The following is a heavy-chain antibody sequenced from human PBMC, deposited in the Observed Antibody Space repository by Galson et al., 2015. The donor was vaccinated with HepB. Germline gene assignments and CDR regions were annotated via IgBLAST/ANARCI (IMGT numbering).Heavy chain of an antibody. CDR2: IIPILGIA. CDR3: ARDARGYSGYDEDY. D-gene: IGHD5-12*01. V-gene: IGHV1-69*04. CDR1: GGTFSSYT. Sequence: SVKVSCKASGGTFSSYTISWVRQAPGQGLEWMGRIIPILGIANYAQKFQGRVTITADKSTSTAYMELSSLRSEDTAVYYCARDARGYSGYDEDYWGQGTLVTVSS. J-gene: IGHJ4*02.